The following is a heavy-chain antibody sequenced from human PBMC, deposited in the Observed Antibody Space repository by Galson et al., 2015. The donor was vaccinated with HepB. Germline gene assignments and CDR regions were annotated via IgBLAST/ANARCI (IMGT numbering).Heavy chain of an antibody. CDR1: GFTFSSYA. V-gene: IGHV3-23*01. Sequence: SLRLSCAASGFTFSSYAMSWVRQAPGKGLEWVSSISCSDGITYYADSLRGRFTISRDISKNTLYLQMNSLRAEDTAVYHCAKAFCPICHMGFYDYWGQGILVTVSS. CDR3: AKAFCPICHMGFYDY. D-gene: IGHD3-3*02. J-gene: IGHJ4*02. CDR2: ISCSDGIT.